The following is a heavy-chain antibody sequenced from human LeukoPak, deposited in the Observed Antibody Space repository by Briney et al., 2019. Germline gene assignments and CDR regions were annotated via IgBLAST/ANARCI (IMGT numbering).Heavy chain of an antibody. CDR3: AGYSSSWYFY. CDR2: IYSGGTT. D-gene: IGHD6-13*01. CDR1: GFTVSSNY. J-gene: IGHJ4*02. Sequence: GESLRLSCAASGFTVSSNYMSWVRQAPGKGLEWVSVIYSGGTTYYVDSVKGRFTISRDNSKNTLYLQMNSLRAEDTAVYYCAGYSSSWYFYWGQGTLVTVSS. V-gene: IGHV3-53*01.